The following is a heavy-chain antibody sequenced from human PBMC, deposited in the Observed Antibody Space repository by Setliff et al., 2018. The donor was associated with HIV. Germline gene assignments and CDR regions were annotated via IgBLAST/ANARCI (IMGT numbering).Heavy chain of an antibody. V-gene: IGHV4-61*01. J-gene: IGHJ4*02. CDR3: ARLPRGPWRWDY. CDR2: IYSNGIT. D-gene: IGHD5-12*01. Sequence: SETLSLTCTVSGGSISSGSHYWSWIRQPPRKGLEWIGYIYSNGITRYNPSLKSRVTISLDTSKIEFSLTLKSVTAADTAIYYCARLPRGPWRWDYWGQGMLVTVSS. CDR1: GGSISSGSHY.